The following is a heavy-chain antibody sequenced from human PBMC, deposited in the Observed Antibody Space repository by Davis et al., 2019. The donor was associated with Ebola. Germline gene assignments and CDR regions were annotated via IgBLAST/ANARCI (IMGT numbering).Heavy chain of an antibody. Sequence: SETLSLTCAVYGGSFSGYYWSWIRQPPGKGLEWIGEINHSGSTNYNPSLKSRVTRSVDTSKNQFSLKLSSETAADTAVYSCARTYGSPYRRDAFDIWGQGTMVTVSS. CDR2: INHSGST. CDR1: GGSFSGYY. D-gene: IGHD6-13*01. V-gene: IGHV4-34*01. CDR3: ARTYGSPYRRDAFDI. J-gene: IGHJ3*02.